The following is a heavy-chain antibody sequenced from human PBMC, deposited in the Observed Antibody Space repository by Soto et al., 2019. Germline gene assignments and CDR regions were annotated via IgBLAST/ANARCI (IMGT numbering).Heavy chain of an antibody. V-gene: IGHV3-11*06. J-gene: IGHJ4*02. Sequence: QVQLVESGGGLVKPGGSLRLSCAASGFTFSHYYMSWIRQAPGKGLEWVSYISSSSSYTNYADSVKGRFTISRDNAKNSLYLQMNSLRAEDTAVYYCARDEGSGYDPPVGDWGQGTLVTVSS. CDR1: GFTFSHYY. CDR2: ISSSSSYT. CDR3: ARDEGSGYDPPVGD. D-gene: IGHD5-12*01.